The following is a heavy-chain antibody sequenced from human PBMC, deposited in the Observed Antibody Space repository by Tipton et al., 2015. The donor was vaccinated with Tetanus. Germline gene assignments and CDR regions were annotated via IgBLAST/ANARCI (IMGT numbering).Heavy chain of an antibody. D-gene: IGHD2-21*01. J-gene: IGHJ3*02. V-gene: IGHV4-4*07. Sequence: TLSLTCTVSGGSTHGFYWTWIRQSAGKGLEWIGRIYGRGSTNYNPSLKSRVAMSMDTSRNQFSLTLTSVTVADTAFYFCARVLRYSAAGGWDDAVDIWGQGTLVTVSS. CDR1: GGSTHGFY. CDR3: ARVLRYSAAGGWDDAVDI. CDR2: IYGRGST.